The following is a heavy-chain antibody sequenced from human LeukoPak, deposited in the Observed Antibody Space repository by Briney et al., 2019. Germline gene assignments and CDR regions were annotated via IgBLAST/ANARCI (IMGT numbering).Heavy chain of an antibody. CDR2: IIPILGIA. CDR1: GGTFSSYA. Sequence: EASVKVSCKASGGTFSSYAISWVRQAPGQGLEWMGRIIPILGIANYAQKFQGRVTITADKSTSTAYMELSSLRSEDTAVYYCARWLQGYYYGMDVWGQGTTVTVSS. CDR3: ARWLQGYYYGMDV. J-gene: IGHJ6*02. V-gene: IGHV1-69*04. D-gene: IGHD5-24*01.